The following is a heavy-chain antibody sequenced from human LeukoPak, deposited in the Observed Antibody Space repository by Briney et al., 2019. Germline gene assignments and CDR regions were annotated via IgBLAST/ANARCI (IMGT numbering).Heavy chain of an antibody. Sequence: GRSLRLSCAASGFTFSSYGMHGVRQAPGKGLEWVAVISYDGSNKYYADSVKGRFTISRDNSKNTLYLQMNSLRAEDTAVYYCANKGAARPFDSWGQGTLVTVSS. D-gene: IGHD6-6*01. V-gene: IGHV3-30*18. CDR3: ANKGAARPFDS. CDR1: GFTFSSYG. CDR2: ISYDGSNK. J-gene: IGHJ4*02.